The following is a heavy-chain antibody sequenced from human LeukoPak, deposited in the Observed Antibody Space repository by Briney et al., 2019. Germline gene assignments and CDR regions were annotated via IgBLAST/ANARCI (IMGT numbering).Heavy chain of an antibody. V-gene: IGHV5-51*01. CDR2: IYPGPGAGPGGSNP. J-gene: IGHJ4*02. CDR3: ARHSTRPNWYSPIDY. D-gene: IGHD2-21*01. Sequence: GESLKISCKSSGYTFTSYWIGWVRQMPGKGLEWMGTIYPGPGAGPGGSNPIYNPSFQGQVSISADNSITTAYLQWSSLKASDTAIYYCARHSTRPNWYSPIDYWGQGTLVTVSS. CDR1: GYTFTSYW.